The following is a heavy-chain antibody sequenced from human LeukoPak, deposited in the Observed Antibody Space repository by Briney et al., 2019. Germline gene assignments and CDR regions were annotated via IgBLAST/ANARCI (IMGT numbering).Heavy chain of an antibody. CDR3: ARGGLEAFDGMDV. V-gene: IGHV1-69*13. Sequence: GASVKVSCKASGGTFSSYAISWVRQAPGQGLEWMGGIIPIFGTANYAQKFQGRVTTTADESTSTAYMELSSLRSEDTAVYYCARGGLEAFDGMDVWGQGTTVTVSS. J-gene: IGHJ6*02. CDR2: IIPIFGTA. CDR1: GGTFSSYA. D-gene: IGHD1-1*01.